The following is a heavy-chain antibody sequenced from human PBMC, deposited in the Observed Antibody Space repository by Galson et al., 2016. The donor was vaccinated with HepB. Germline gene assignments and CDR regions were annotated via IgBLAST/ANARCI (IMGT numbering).Heavy chain of an antibody. Sequence: TLSLTCTVSGGSINSGGYYWTWIRQLPGKGLEWIGYIYYGGASYYLPSLKSRATISVDTAKNQFSLELSSVTAADTAVYYCARDSPYDKTNYYYGMDVWGRGTTVTVSS. CDR2: IYYGGAS. CDR3: ARDSPYDKTNYYYGMDV. D-gene: IGHD3-22*01. CDR1: GGSINSGGYY. J-gene: IGHJ6*02. V-gene: IGHV4-31*03.